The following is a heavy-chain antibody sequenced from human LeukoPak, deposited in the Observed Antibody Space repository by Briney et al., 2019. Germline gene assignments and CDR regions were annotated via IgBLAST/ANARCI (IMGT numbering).Heavy chain of an antibody. CDR2: ISSSSSYI. Sequence: GGSLRLSCAASGFTFDDYAMHWVRQAPGKGLEWVSSISSSSSYIYYADSVKGRFTISRDNAKNSLYLQMNSLRAEDTAVYYCARLTTDDAFDIWGQGTMVTVSS. V-gene: IGHV3-21*01. D-gene: IGHD4-4*01. J-gene: IGHJ3*02. CDR3: ARLTTDDAFDI. CDR1: GFTFDDYA.